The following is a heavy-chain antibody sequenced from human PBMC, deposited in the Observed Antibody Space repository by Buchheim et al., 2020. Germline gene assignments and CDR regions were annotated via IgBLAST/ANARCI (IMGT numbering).Heavy chain of an antibody. CDR2: STVNGDST. CDR1: GFIFSNYA. J-gene: IGHJ2*01. D-gene: IGHD6-6*01. V-gene: IGHV3-23*01. CDR3: AKDGGSSHYWYFDL. Sequence: EVQLLESGGDLVQPEGSLRLSCVASGFIFSNYAMSWVRQAPGKGLEWVSASTVNGDSTFYADSVRGRFTISRDISKNQLYLEMNSLRAEDTAIYYCAKDGGSSHYWYFDLWGRGTL.